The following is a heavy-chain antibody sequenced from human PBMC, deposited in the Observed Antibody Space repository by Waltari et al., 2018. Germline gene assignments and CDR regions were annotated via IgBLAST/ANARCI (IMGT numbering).Heavy chain of an antibody. V-gene: IGHV4-38-2*02. D-gene: IGHD5-18*01. CDR1: GYSISSGYY. CDR2: IYNSGGT. J-gene: IGHJ5*02. CDR3: ARDGTAMVTP. Sequence: QVQLQESGPGLVKPSETLSLTCTVSGYSISSGYYWGWIRQPPGKGLEWIGSIYNSGGTYYNPSLKSRVTISVDTSKNQFSLKLSSVTAADTAVYYCARDGTAMVTPWGQGTLVTVSS.